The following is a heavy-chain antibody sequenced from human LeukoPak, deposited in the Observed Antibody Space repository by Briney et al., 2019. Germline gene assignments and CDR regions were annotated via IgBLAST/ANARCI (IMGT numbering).Heavy chain of an antibody. Sequence: ASVTVSCKASRYTFTDYYIHWVRQAPGQGLEWMGWINPNSGGANYAKKFQGRVTMTRDTPITTVYMELTRLRSDDTAVYSCARSYGSGRRDAFDIWGQGTMVTVSS. D-gene: IGHD3-10*01. CDR3: ARSYGSGRRDAFDI. J-gene: IGHJ3*02. CDR1: RYTFTDYY. V-gene: IGHV1-2*02. CDR2: INPNSGGA.